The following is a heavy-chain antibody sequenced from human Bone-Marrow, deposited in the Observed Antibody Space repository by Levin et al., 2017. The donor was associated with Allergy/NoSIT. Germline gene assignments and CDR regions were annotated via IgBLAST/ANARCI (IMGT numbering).Heavy chain of an antibody. V-gene: IGHV3-30-3*01. Sequence: GSLRLSCAASGFTFSNYAMHWVRQAPGKGLEWVVVISYDGSNKYYTDSVKGRFTISRDNSKNTLYLQMNSLRAEDTAVYYCARDGEYYGSGRLYYFDYWGQGTLVTVSS. J-gene: IGHJ4*02. CDR1: GFTFSNYA. D-gene: IGHD3-10*01. CDR3: ARDGEYYGSGRLYYFDY. CDR2: ISYDGSNK.